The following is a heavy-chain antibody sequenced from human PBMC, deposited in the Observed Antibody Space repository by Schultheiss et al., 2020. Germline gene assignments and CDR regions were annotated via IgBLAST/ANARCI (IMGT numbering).Heavy chain of an antibody. J-gene: IGHJ5*02. Sequence: ASVKVSCKASGYTFTNYYMHWVRQAPGQGLEWMGRINPNSGGTNYAQKFQGRVTMTRDTSISTAYMELSRLRSDDTAVYYCARPFYCSSTSCPDNWFDPWGQGTLVTVSS. CDR2: INPNSGGT. V-gene: IGHV1-2*06. CDR1: GYTFTNYY. CDR3: ARPFYCSSTSCPDNWFDP. D-gene: IGHD2-2*01.